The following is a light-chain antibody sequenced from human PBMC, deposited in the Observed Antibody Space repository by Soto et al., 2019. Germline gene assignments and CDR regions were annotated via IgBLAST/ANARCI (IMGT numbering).Light chain of an antibody. V-gene: IGKV1-39*01. CDR1: QSISRY. J-gene: IGKJ1*01. CDR3: QESYSTPWT. Sequence: DIQMNEGVSFLYACLVAIVTDDXXAGQSISRYLNWYQQKPGKAPKLLIYAASSLPSGVPSRFSGSGSGTDFTLTIGSLQPEDFATYYCQESYSTPWTFGQGTKVDI. CDR2: AAS.